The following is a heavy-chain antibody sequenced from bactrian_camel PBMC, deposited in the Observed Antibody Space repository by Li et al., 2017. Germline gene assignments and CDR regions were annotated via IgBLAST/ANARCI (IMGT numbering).Heavy chain of an antibody. J-gene: IGHJ4*01. V-gene: IGHV3S1*01. D-gene: IGHD5*01. CDR3: AADFIDGFTTSSVLLASLSSTYEYNY. CDR2: IAPATGST. CDR1: GSQKSRKY. Sequence: VQLVESGGASVQAGGSLRLSCLASGSQKSRKYVAWFRQVPGKEREGVAAIAPATGSTYYDDSIKGRFTVSLVNSNNTLHLQMNNLKPEDTAVYYCAADFIDGFTTSSVLLASLSSTYEYNYRGQGTQVTVS.